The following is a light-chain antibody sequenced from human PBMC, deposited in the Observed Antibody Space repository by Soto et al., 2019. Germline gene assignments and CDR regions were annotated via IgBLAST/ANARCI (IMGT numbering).Light chain of an antibody. CDR2: GNS. J-gene: IGLJ1*01. V-gene: IGLV1-40*01. CDR1: SSNIGAGYD. Sequence: QPVLTQPPSVSGAPGQRVTISCTGSSSNIGAGYDVHWYQQLPGTAPKLLIYGNSNRPSGVPDRFSGSKSGTSASLAITGLQAEDEADHYCQSYDSGLSGYVFGTGTKLTVL. CDR3: QSYDSGLSGYV.